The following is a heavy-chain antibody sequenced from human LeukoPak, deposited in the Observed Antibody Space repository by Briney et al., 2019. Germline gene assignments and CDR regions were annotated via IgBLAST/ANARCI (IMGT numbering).Heavy chain of an antibody. CDR1: GVSISSYY. Sequence: SETLSLTCTVSGVSISSYYWSWIRQPPGKGLEWIGYIYYSGSTNYNPSLKSRVIISVDTSKNQFSLKLSSVTAADTAVYFCARLREMATVGRWFDPWGQGTLVTVSS. J-gene: IGHJ5*02. CDR3: ARLREMATVGRWFDP. D-gene: IGHD5-24*01. CDR2: IYYSGST. V-gene: IGHV4-59*08.